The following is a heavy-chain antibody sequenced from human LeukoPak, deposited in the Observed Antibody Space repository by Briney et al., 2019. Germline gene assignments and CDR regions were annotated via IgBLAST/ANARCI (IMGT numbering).Heavy chain of an antibody. D-gene: IGHD3-22*01. CDR1: GFTVSSHY. CDR3: ARGLSYHDWEFPDLFDI. Sequence: GGSLRLSCAASGFTVSSHYMTWVRQAPGKGLEWVSVIYSDDTTYYADSVKGRFTISRDNSKNTLYLQMSSLRPEDTAVYYCARGLSYHDWEFPDLFDIWGQGTMVTVSS. V-gene: IGHV3-53*01. J-gene: IGHJ3*02. CDR2: IYSDDTT.